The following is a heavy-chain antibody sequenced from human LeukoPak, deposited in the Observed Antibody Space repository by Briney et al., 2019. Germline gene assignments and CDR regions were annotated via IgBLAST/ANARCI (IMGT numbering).Heavy chain of an antibody. CDR3: ARDLVRGTSDY. CDR1: GGTFSSYA. V-gene: IGHV1-69*04. CDR2: IIPILGIA. Sequence: SVKVSCKASGGTFSSYAISWVRQAPGQGLEWMGRIIPILGIANYAQKFQGRVTITADKSTSTAYMELSSLRSEDTAVYYCARDLVRGTSDYWGQGTLVTVSS. D-gene: IGHD3-10*01. J-gene: IGHJ4*02.